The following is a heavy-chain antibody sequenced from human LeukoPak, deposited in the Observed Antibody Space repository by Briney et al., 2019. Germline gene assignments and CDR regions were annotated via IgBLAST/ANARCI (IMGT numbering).Heavy chain of an antibody. V-gene: IGHV3-30*04. D-gene: IGHD3-10*01. CDR2: ISYDGSNE. J-gene: IGHJ4*02. CDR3: ARLYYGSGLSDF. Sequence: GRSLRLSCAASGFTFSSYVMHWVRQAPGKGLEWVAIISYDGSNEYYADSVKGRFTITRDNSKNMLYLQMNSLRAEDTAIYYCARLYYGSGLSDFWGQGTLVTVSS. CDR1: GFTFSSYV.